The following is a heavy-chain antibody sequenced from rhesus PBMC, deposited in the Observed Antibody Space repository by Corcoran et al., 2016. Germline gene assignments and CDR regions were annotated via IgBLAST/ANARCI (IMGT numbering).Heavy chain of an antibody. V-gene: IGHV3-201*01. CDR1: GFTFDDYA. CDR2: ISWSGGST. J-gene: IGHJ4*01. CDR3: ARESGSGYFDY. D-gene: IGHD2-33*01. Sequence: EVQLVESGGGVVQPGGSLRLSCAASGFTFDDYAMHWVRQAPGKGMEWVSCISWSGGSTYYADSVKGQFTISRDNAKNSLYLQMGSLIAEDTALYYCARESGSGYFDYWGQGVLVTVSS.